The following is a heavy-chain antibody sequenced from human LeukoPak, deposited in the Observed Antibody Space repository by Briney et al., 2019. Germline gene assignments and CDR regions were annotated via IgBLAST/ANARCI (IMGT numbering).Heavy chain of an antibody. CDR3: ARLRSLYYYGSGSYSHFDY. Sequence: SETLSLTCAVYGGSFSGYYWSWIRQPPGKGLEWSGEINHSGSTNYNPSLKSRVTISVDTSKNQFSLKLSSVTAADTAVYYCARLRSLYYYGSGSYSHFDYWGQGTLVTVSS. CDR2: INHSGST. D-gene: IGHD3-10*01. J-gene: IGHJ4*02. V-gene: IGHV4-34*01. CDR1: GGSFSGYY.